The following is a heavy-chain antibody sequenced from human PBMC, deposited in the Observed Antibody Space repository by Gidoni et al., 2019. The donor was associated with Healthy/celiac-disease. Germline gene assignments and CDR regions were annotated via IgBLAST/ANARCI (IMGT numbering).Heavy chain of an antibody. Sequence: QVQLVQSGAAVRKSGASANVPCHASGYSFPPYYIHWARQAPGQGLEWMGRINPNGGSRNYAQKFQGRVTMTRDTSISTAYMELSRLRSDDTAVYYCARGPRRRVVPAEYYYYGMDVWGQGTTVTVSS. J-gene: IGHJ6*02. V-gene: IGHV1-2*06. CDR2: INPNGGSR. CDR3: ARGPRRRVVPAEYYYYGMDV. CDR1: GYSFPPYY. D-gene: IGHD2-2*01.